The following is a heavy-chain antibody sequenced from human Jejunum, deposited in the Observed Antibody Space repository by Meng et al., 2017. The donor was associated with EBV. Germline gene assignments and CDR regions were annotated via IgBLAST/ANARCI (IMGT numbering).Heavy chain of an antibody. V-gene: IGHV3-74*01. CDR2: INEDGRIT. J-gene: IGHJ4*02. Sequence: EVQPVESGGALVKPGGSLSLYCAASGFTFSSYWMHWVRQAPGKGLVWVSRINEDGRITTYADSVYARFTISRDNTKNTLYLQMNSLRAEDTAVYFCSRDLVGSADDWGQGTLVTVSS. D-gene: IGHD6-25*01. CDR1: GFTFSSYW. CDR3: SRDLVGSADD.